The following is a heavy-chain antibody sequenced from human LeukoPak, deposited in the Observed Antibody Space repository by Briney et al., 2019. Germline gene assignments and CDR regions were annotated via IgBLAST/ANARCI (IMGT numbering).Heavy chain of an antibody. V-gene: IGHV1-2*02. Sequence: ASVKVSCKASGYTFTGYYMHWVRQAPGQGLEWMGWINPNSGGTNYAQKFQGRVTMTRETSISTAYMELSRLRFDDTAVYYCARVRRYYYGMDVWGQGTTVTVSS. J-gene: IGHJ6*02. CDR2: INPNSGGT. CDR3: ARVRRYYYGMDV. CDR1: GYTFTGYY.